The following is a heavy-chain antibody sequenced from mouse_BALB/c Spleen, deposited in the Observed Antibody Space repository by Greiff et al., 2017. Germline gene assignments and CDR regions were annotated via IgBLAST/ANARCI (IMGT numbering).Heavy chain of an antibody. J-gene: IGHJ2*01. CDR1: GDSITSGY. D-gene: IGHD2-1*01. CDR2: ISYSGST. CDR3: ARYYGNYVYYFDY. Sequence: VQLKESGPSLVKPSQTLSLTCSVTGDSITSGYWNWIRKFPGNKLEYMGYISYSGSTYYNPSLKSRISITRDTSKNQYYLQLNSVTTEDTATYYCARYYGNYVYYFDYWGQGTTLTVSS. V-gene: IGHV3-8*02.